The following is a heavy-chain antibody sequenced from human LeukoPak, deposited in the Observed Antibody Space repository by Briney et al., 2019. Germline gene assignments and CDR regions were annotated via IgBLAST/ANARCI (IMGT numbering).Heavy chain of an antibody. CDR2: ISYSGTT. CDR1: GGSVSSSNYH. V-gene: IGHV4-61*01. CDR3: ARDPPQPGITAAGYFDL. D-gene: IGHD6-13*01. Sequence: SETLSLTCTVSGGSVSSSNYHWSWIRQPPGKGLEWMGYISYSGTTDYNPSLKSRVTISADTSKNQFSLKVRSVTAADTAVYYCARDPPQPGITAAGYFDLWGRGTLVTVSS. J-gene: IGHJ2*01.